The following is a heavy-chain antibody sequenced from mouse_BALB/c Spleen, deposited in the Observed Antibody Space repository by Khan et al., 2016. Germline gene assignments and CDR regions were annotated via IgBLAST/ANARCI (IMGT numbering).Heavy chain of an antibody. CDR1: GYSITSGYY. Sequence: EVQLQESGPGLVKPSQSLSLTCSVTGYSITSGYYWNWIRQFPGNKLEWMGYISYDGSNNYNPSPKNRISITRDTSKNQFFLKLKSVTTEDTATDYCAIYYYGSSYYYYAMDYWGQGTSVTVSS. CDR3: AIYYYGSSYYYYAMDY. J-gene: IGHJ4*01. V-gene: IGHV3-6*02. CDR2: ISYDGSN. D-gene: IGHD1-1*01.